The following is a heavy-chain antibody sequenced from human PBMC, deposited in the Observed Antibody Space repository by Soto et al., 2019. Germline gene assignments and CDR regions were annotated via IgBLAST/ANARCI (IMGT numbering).Heavy chain of an antibody. J-gene: IGHJ4*02. CDR3: ARHDASGWYVAY. Sequence: SETLSLTCTVSGGSISSHYWSWIRQPPGEGLEWIGHIYYSGSTNYNPSLKSRVTIAVDTSKTQFSLKLSSVTAADTAVYFCARHDASGWYVAYWGQGTQVTVSS. D-gene: IGHD6-19*01. CDR2: IYYSGST. CDR1: GGSISSHY. V-gene: IGHV4-59*08.